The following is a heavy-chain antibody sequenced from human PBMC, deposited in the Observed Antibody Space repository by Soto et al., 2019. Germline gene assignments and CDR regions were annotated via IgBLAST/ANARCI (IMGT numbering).Heavy chain of an antibody. CDR2: IIPIFGTS. V-gene: IGHV1-69*13. D-gene: IGHD2-15*01. CDR1: GCTYSRYA. CDR3: AGEYCRGGSCYITAGWFDP. Sequence: VNVTCMAPGCTYSRYALSEVGQTPGQGLEWIGGIIPIFGTSNYSQKFHGRVTITADESTSTAYMELSRLRSEHTAVYYCAGEYCRGGSCYITAGWFDPWGQGTLVTVSS. J-gene: IGHJ5*02.